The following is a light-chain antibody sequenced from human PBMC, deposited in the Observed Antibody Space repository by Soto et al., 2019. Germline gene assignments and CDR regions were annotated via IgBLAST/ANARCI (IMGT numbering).Light chain of an antibody. CDR2: AAS. J-gene: IGKJ3*01. CDR3: QQSYSTPLIFT. Sequence: DIQMTQSPSSLSASVGDRVTITCRASQSISSYLNWYQQKPGKAPKLLIYAASSLQSGVPSRFSGSRSGTDFTLTISSLQPEDFATYYCQQSYSTPLIFTFGPGTKVDIK. V-gene: IGKV1-39*01. CDR1: QSISSY.